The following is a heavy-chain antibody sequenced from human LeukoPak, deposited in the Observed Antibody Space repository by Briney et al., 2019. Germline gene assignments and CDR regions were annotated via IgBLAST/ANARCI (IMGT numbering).Heavy chain of an antibody. CDR3: ARARRDDFLFYYYYGMDV. J-gene: IGHJ6*02. CDR1: GFTFSSYD. Sequence: PGGSLRLSCAASGFTFSSYDMHWVRQATGKGLEWVSAIGTAGDTYYPGSVKGRFTISRENAKNSLYLQMNSLRAGDTAVYYCARARRDDFLFYYYYGMDVWGQGTTVTVSS. D-gene: IGHD3-3*01. CDR2: IGTAGDT. V-gene: IGHV3-13*01.